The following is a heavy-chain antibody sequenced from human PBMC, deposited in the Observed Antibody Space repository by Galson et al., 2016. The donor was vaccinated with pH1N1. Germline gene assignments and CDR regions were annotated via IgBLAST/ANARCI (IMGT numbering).Heavy chain of an antibody. V-gene: IGHV4-61*09. CDR3: ARGSFLLSNSFDS. D-gene: IGHD2/OR15-2a*01. J-gene: IGHJ4*02. Sequence: TLSLTCTVSIDSLRSGGFYWSWIRQPAGKGLEWIGHLYISGNTNYSPSLKTRVTISGDTSKNQFSLNLTSVTAADTAVYYCARGSFLLSNSFDSRGQGTLVIVSS. CDR1: IDSLRSGGFY. CDR2: LYISGNT.